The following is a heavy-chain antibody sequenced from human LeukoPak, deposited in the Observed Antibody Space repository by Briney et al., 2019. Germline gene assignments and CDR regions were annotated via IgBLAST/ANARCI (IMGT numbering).Heavy chain of an antibody. V-gene: IGHV4-59*08. CDR2: IYYSGST. Sequence: PSETLSLTCTVSGGSISSYYWSWIRQPPGKGLEWIGYIYYSGSTNYNPSLKSRVTISVDTSKNQFSLKLSSVTAAGTAVYYCARHSGDGAIGGYNRDAFDIWGQGTMVTVSS. D-gene: IGHD5-24*01. J-gene: IGHJ3*02. CDR3: ARHSGDGAIGGYNRDAFDI. CDR1: GGSISSYY.